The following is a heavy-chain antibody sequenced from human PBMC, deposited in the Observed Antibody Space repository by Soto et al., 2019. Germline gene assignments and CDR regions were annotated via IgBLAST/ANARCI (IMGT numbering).Heavy chain of an antibody. V-gene: IGHV3-21*06. J-gene: IGHJ4*02. CDR1: GLTFTRYS. Sequence: GGSLRLSCAASGLTFTRYSMNWVRQAPGKGLEWVSSISSTTNYIYYGDSMKGRLTISRDNAKNSLYLEMNRLRAADTAVYYCARESEDLTSNFDYWGQGTLVTVSS. CDR3: ARESEDLTSNFDY. CDR2: ISSTTNYI.